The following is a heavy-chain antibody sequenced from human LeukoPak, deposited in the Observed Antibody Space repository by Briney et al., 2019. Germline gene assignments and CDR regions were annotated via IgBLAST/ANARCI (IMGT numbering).Heavy chain of an antibody. J-gene: IGHJ4*02. D-gene: IGHD2-15*01. Sequence: PGRSLRLSCAASGFTFSSYAMSWVRQAPGKGLEWVSAISGSGGSTYYADSVKGRFTISRDNAKNSLYLQMNSLRAEDTAVYYCARDPLSRVVVAATAGSGDYWGQGTLVTVSS. V-gene: IGHV3-23*01. CDR1: GFTFSSYA. CDR2: ISGSGGST. CDR3: ARDPLSRVVVAATAGSGDY.